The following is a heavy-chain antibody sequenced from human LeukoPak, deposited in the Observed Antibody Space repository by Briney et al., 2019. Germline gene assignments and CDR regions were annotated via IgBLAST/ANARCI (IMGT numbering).Heavy chain of an antibody. Sequence: GGSLRLSCAASGFNFSTYTMNWVRQAPGKGLEWVAFIRYDGSNKYYADSVKGRFTISRDNSKNTLYLQMNSLRAEDTAFYYCAKILTAGQWLVGSDYWGQGTLVTVSS. CDR2: IRYDGSNK. CDR3: AKILTAGQWLVGSDY. J-gene: IGHJ4*02. V-gene: IGHV3-30*02. D-gene: IGHD6-19*01. CDR1: GFNFSTYT.